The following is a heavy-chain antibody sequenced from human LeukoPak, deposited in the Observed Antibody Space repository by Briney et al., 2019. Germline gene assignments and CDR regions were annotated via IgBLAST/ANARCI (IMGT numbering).Heavy chain of an antibody. Sequence: NPSETLSLTCTVSGGSISSGDYYWSWIRQPPGKGLEWIGYIYYSGSTYYNPSLKSRVTISVDTSKNQFSLKLSSVTAADTAVYYCARGGGYTNYFDYWGQGALVTVSS. J-gene: IGHJ4*02. CDR2: IYYSGST. CDR3: ARGGGYTNYFDY. D-gene: IGHD3-10*01. CDR1: GGSISSGDYY. V-gene: IGHV4-30-4*08.